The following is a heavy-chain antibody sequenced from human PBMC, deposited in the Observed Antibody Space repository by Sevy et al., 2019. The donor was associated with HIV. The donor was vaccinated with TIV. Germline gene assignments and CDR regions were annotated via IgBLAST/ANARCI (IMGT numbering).Heavy chain of an antibody. D-gene: IGHD2-21*01. CDR1: GGTFSSYA. CDR2: IIPIFGTA. Sequence: ASVKVSCKASGGTFSSYAISWVRQAPGQGLEWMGGIIPIFGTANYAQKFQGRVTITADESTSTAYMELSSLRSEDTAVYYCARDPDSGRENIVGRDAFDIWGQGTMVTVS. CDR3: ARDPDSGRENIVGRDAFDI. J-gene: IGHJ3*02. V-gene: IGHV1-69*13.